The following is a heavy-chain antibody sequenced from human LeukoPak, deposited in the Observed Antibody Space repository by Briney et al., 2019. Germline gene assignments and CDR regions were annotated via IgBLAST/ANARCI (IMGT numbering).Heavy chain of an antibody. CDR1: GFTFSNFG. CDR3: ARGPERARAGPINYYYHYMDV. Sequence: GGSLRLSCAASGFTFSNFGMHWVRQAPGRGLEWVTYIGNDGRNKKYGDSVKGRFTISRDNSKNTLSLQLSSLRGEDTAVYYCARGPERARAGPINYYYHYMDVWGTGTTVTISS. J-gene: IGHJ6*03. D-gene: IGHD2-21*01. V-gene: IGHV3-30*02. CDR2: IGNDGRNK.